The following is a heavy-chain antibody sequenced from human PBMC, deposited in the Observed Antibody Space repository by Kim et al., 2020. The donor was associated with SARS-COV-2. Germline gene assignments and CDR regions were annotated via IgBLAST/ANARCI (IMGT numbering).Heavy chain of an antibody. CDR1: GFTFSSYA. CDR3: AKAFYRNGLGVGSRG. Sequence: GGSLRLSCAASGFTFSSYAMSWVRQAPGKGLEWVSVIYSGGITTHYADPVKGRFTISRDNSKNTLYLQMNSLRAEDTAVYYCAKAFYRNGLGVGSRGGGRGNLVTVSS. CDR2: IYSGGITT. J-gene: IGHJ4*02. V-gene: IGHV3-23*03. D-gene: IGHD4-4*01.